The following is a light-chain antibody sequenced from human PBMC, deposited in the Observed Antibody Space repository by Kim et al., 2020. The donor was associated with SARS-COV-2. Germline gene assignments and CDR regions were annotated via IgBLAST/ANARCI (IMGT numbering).Light chain of an antibody. V-gene: IGLV1-40*01. CDR3: QSYDSSLSALYV. Sequence: VTSPCAGSSSNIGAGYDVHWYQQLPGTAPTLLIYGNSNRPSGVPDRFSGSKSGTSASLAITGLQAEDEADYYCQSYDSSLSALYVFGTGTKVTVL. CDR2: GNS. J-gene: IGLJ1*01. CDR1: SSNIGAGYD.